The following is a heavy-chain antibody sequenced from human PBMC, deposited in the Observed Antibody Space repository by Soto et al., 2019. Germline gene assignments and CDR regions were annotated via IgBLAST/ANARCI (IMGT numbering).Heavy chain of an antibody. Sequence: PSETLSLTCTVSGGSISSGGYYWSWIRQHPGKGLEWIGYIYYSGSTYYNPSLKSRVTISVDTSKSQFSLKLSSVTAADTAVYYCARDFTDSSGPTLGMGVWGQGTKVTVSS. CDR2: IYYSGST. D-gene: IGHD6-19*01. CDR3: ARDFTDSSGPTLGMGV. CDR1: GGSISSGGYY. J-gene: IGHJ6*02. V-gene: IGHV4-31*03.